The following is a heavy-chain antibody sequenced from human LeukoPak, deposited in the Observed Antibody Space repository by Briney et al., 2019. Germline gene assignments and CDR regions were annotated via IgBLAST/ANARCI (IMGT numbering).Heavy chain of an antibody. D-gene: IGHD3-10*01. CDR2: ITHTGST. CDR3: ARIGVWFGEGNLSGYFDY. CDR1: GGSFSGYY. J-gene: IGHJ4*02. V-gene: IGHV4-34*01. Sequence: SETLSLTCTVYGGSFSGYYWSWIRQPPGKGLEWIGEITHTGSTNYNPSLKSRVTISVDTSKNQFSLNLSSVTAADTAVYYCARIGVWFGEGNLSGYFDYWGQGTLVTVSS.